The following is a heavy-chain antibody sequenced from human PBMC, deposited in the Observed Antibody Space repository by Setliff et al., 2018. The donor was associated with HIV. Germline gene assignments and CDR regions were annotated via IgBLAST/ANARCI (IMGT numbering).Heavy chain of an antibody. CDR2: IYHSGNT. V-gene: IGHV4-61*05. D-gene: IGHD3-3*01. CDR3: VGGFWSGPLFDP. J-gene: IGHJ5*01. CDR1: GGSISSSLYY. Sequence: TLSLTCTVSGGSISSSLYYWSWLRQPPGKGPEWIGYIYHSGNTKYNPSLKRRVTISVDTSKNQLSLRVTSVTAADTAVYYCVGGFWSGPLFDPWGRGTLVTVSS.